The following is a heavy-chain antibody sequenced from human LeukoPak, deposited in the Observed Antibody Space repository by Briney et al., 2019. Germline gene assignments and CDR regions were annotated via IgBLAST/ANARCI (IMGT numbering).Heavy chain of an antibody. CDR3: AREVGATDY. Sequence: GGSLRLSCVASGFTFGKYWMSWVRQAPGKGLEWVANIKLDGSEKNYVDSVKGRFTISRDNTKNSLYLQMNSLRAEDTAVYYCAREVGATDYWGQGTLVTVSS. J-gene: IGHJ4*02. CDR1: GFTFGKYW. D-gene: IGHD1-26*01. CDR2: IKLDGSEK. V-gene: IGHV3-7*01.